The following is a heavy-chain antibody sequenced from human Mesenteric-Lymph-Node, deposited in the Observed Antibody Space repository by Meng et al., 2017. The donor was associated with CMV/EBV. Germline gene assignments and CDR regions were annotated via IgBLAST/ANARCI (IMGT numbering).Heavy chain of an antibody. CDR2: MNPNSGNT. CDR1: GYTFTSYD. Sequence: ASVKVSCKASGYTFTSYDINWVRQATGQGLEWMGWMNPNSGNTGYAQKFQGRVTMTRNTSISTAYMELSSLRSEDTAVYYCAREETYCSGGSCYSVYNWFDPWGQGALVTVSS. V-gene: IGHV1-8*01. J-gene: IGHJ5*02. D-gene: IGHD2-15*01. CDR3: AREETYCSGGSCYSVYNWFDP.